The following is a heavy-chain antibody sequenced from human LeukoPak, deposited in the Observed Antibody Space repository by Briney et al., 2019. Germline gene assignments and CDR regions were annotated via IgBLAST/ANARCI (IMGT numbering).Heavy chain of an antibody. V-gene: IGHV3-73*01. CDR1: GFTFSGSA. D-gene: IGHD6-13*01. CDR3: ASSSPLRQQLVKDAFDI. Sequence: GGSLRLSCAASGFTFSGSAMHWVRQASGKGLEWVGRIRSKANSYATAYAASVKGRFTISRDDSKNTAYLQMNSLRAEDTAVYYCASSSPLRQQLVKDAFDIWGQGTMVTVSS. J-gene: IGHJ3*02. CDR2: IRSKANSYAT.